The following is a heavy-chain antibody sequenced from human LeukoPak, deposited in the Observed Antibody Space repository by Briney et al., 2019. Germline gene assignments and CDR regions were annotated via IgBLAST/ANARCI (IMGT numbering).Heavy chain of an antibody. V-gene: IGHV3-30*02. J-gene: IGHJ4*02. CDR1: GFTFSSYG. Sequence: GGSLRLSCAASGFTFSSYGMHWVRQAPGKGLEWVAVMWYDGSNKYYADSVRGRFTISRDNSKNTVYLQMSSLRAEDTAVFYCVKDMKIKAAGYYFDYWGQGTLVTVSS. D-gene: IGHD6-13*01. CDR2: MWYDGSNK. CDR3: VKDMKIKAAGYYFDY.